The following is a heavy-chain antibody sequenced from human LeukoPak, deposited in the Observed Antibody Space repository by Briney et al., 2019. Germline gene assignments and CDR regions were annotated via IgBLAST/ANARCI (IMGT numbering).Heavy chain of an antibody. CDR1: EFTFSSYA. Sequence: GGSLRLSCAASEFTFSSYAMSWVRQAPGKGLVWVSRIDGDGSSTNYADSVKGRFTISRDNAKNTLYLQMNSLRAEDTAVYYCARGYSGYFYYWGQGTVVTVSS. CDR2: IDGDGSST. CDR3: ARGYSGYFYY. D-gene: IGHD5-12*01. V-gene: IGHV3-74*01. J-gene: IGHJ4*02.